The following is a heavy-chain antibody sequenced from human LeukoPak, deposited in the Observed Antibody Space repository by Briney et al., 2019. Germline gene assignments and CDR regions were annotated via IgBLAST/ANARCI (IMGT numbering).Heavy chain of an antibody. V-gene: IGHV3-11*04. CDR2: IRSSGSAI. J-gene: IGHJ5*02. D-gene: IGHD3-22*01. Sequence: GGSLRLSCTASGFTFSDYYMSWLRQAPGKGLEWVSNIRSSGSAIYYADSVKGRFTISRDNAQNSLYLQMNSLGVEDTAVYYCARAPGGYYDSSGHFGYWLDPWGQGTLVTVSS. CDR1: GFTFSDYY. CDR3: ARAPGGYYDSSGHFGYWLDP.